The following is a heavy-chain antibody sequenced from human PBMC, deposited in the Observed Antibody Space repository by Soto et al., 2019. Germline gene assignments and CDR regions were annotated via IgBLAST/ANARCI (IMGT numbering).Heavy chain of an antibody. V-gene: IGHV1-8*01. D-gene: IGHD3-9*01. CDR2: MNPNSGNT. CDR3: ARGLVLRYFDWLPTPFDP. Sequence: ASVKVSCKVSGYTFTSYDINWVRQATGQGLEWMGWMNPNSGNTGYAQKFQGRVTMTRNTSISTAYMELSSLRSEDTAVYYCARGLVLRYFDWLPTPFDPWGQGTLVTVSS. CDR1: GYTFTSYD. J-gene: IGHJ5*02.